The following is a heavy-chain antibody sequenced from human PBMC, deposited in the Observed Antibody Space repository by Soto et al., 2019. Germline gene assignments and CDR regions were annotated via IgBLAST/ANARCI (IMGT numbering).Heavy chain of an antibody. CDR1: SGSISSSNW. J-gene: IGHJ3*02. CDR2: IYHSGST. D-gene: IGHD2-15*01. Sequence: PSETLSLTCAVSSGSISSSNWWSWVRQPPGKGLEWIGEIYHSGSTNYNPSLKSRVTISVDKSENQFSLKLSSVTAADTAVYYCARDGSPHCSGGSCYSTLAFDIWGQGTMVTVSS. CDR3: ARDGSPHCSGGSCYSTLAFDI. V-gene: IGHV4-4*02.